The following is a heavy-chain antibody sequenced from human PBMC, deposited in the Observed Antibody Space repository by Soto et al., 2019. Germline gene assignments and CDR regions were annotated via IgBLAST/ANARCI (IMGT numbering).Heavy chain of an antibody. CDR1: GFTFTTFA. Sequence: QVQLVDSGGGVVQPGGSLRLSCAASGFTFTTFAIHWVRQAPGKGLEWVAAISANGYNQFYRHSVKGRFIISRDNSWNTVNLQMNSVRVEDTALYYCVRDTAEDCRSATCYVPLQHWGQGTLVTVSS. D-gene: IGHD2-2*01. J-gene: IGHJ1*01. CDR2: ISANGYNQ. V-gene: IGHV3-30*04. CDR3: VRDTAEDCRSATCYVPLQH.